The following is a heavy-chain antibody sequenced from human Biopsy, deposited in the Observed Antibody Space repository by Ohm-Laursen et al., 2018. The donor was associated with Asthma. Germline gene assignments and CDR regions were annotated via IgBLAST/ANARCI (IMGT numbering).Heavy chain of an antibody. CDR3: ATLSWYASQY. J-gene: IGHJ4*02. Sequence: GSLRLSCTASGFTFSNYAMHWVRQAPGKGLQWLAFIKPDGSQTYYADSVEGRFSISRDNSKNSLYLQMSSLRGEDTAIYYCATLSWYASQYWGQGTLVTVSS. CDR2: IKPDGSQT. CDR1: GFTFSNYA. V-gene: IGHV3-7*01. D-gene: IGHD2-2*01.